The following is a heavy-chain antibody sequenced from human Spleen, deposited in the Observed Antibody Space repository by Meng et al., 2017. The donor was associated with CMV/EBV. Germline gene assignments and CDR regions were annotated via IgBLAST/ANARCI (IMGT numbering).Heavy chain of an antibody. CDR1: GYNLIELS. CDR3: VTDDLCSGGDCSVGY. V-gene: IGHV1-24*01. D-gene: IGHD2-21*02. Sequence: ASVQVSCKVSGYNLIELSMQWVRQAPGKGLEWMGGFDPEDGETIYAQKFQGRVTLTEDTSTNTAYMELSSLISADTAVYYCVTDDLCSGGDCSVGYWGQGVLVTVSS. CDR2: FDPEDGET. J-gene: IGHJ4*02.